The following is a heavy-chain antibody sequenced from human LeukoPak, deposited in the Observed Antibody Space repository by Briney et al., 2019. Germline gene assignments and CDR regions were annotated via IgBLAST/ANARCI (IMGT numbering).Heavy chain of an antibody. Sequence: PSETLSLTCTVSGGSISSGGYYWSWIRQPPGKGLEWIGEINHSGSTNYNPSLKSRVTISVDTSKNQFSLKLSSVTAADTAVYYCARGLGSPGESTYYYDSSDHRRDDAFDIWGQGTMVTVSS. CDR2: INHSGST. CDR3: ARGLGSPGESTYYYDSSDHRRDDAFDI. D-gene: IGHD3-22*01. J-gene: IGHJ3*02. CDR1: GGSISSGGYY. V-gene: IGHV4-39*07.